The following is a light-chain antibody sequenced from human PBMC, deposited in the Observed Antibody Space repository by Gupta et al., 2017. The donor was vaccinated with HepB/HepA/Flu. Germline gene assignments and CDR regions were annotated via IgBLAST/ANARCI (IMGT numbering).Light chain of an antibody. V-gene: IGKV1-39*01. CDR2: STS. Sequence: DIQMTQSPSSLSASLGDRVTITCRASQSIITYLNWYQQKPGKAPKLLIYSTSRVKSGGSSRFSGSGSETDFTLTITRLQHEDFANYYWQQSYSNPTFGQGTRLEIK. CDR1: QSIITY. CDR3: QQSYSNPT. J-gene: IGKJ5*01.